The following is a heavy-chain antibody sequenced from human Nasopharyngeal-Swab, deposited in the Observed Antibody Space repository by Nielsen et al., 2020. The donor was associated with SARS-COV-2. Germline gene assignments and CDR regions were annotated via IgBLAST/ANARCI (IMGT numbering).Heavy chain of an antibody. D-gene: IGHD1-26*01. Sequence: GESLKISCAASGFTFSSYAMHWVRQAPGKGLEWVAVISYDGSNKYYADSAKGRFTISRDNSKNTLYLQMNSLRAEDTAVYYCARDLGGPFDPWGQGTLVTVSS. V-gene: IGHV3-30-3*01. CDR2: ISYDGSNK. CDR3: ARDLGGPFDP. J-gene: IGHJ5*02. CDR1: GFTFSSYA.